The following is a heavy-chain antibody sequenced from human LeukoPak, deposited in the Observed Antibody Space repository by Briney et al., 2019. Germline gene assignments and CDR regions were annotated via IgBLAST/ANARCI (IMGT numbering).Heavy chain of an antibody. CDR2: ISGSGGST. CDR1: GFTFSSYA. D-gene: IGHD2-21*02. Sequence: HPGGSLRLSCAASGFTFSSYAMSWVRQAPGEGLEWVSSISGSGGSTFYADSVKGRFTISRDNSKNTLYLQLNGLRTEDTALYYCAKDRLLNCRGDCYIFDYWGQGTLVTVSS. J-gene: IGHJ4*02. CDR3: AKDRLLNCRGDCYIFDY. V-gene: IGHV3-23*01.